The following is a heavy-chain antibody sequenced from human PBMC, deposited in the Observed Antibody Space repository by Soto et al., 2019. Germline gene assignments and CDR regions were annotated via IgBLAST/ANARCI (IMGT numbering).Heavy chain of an antibody. D-gene: IGHD3-3*01. Sequence: VKVSCMASGGTFSSQAISWVRQAPGQGLEWMGGIIPVFKATNYAQKFQGRVTMTRDTSTSTVYMELSTLRSEDTAVYYCARDRDFWTGYEYYYYAMDVWGQGTTVTVSS. CDR2: IIPVFKAT. CDR1: GGTFSSQA. V-gene: IGHV1-69*05. J-gene: IGHJ6*02. CDR3: ARDRDFWTGYEYYYYAMDV.